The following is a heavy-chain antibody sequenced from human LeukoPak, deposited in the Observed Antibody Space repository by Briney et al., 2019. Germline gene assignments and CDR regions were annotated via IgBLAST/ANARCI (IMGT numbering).Heavy chain of an antibody. CDR3: ASSRDGYNSWPSVLDS. CDR1: GFTVSSNY. D-gene: IGHD5-24*01. Sequence: PGGSLRLSCAASGFTVSSNYMSWVRQAPGKGLEWVSVIYSGGSTYYADSVKGRFTISRDNSKNTLYLQMNSLRAEDTAVYYCASSRDGYNSWPSVLDSWGQGTLVTVS. CDR2: IYSGGST. J-gene: IGHJ4*02. V-gene: IGHV3-53*01.